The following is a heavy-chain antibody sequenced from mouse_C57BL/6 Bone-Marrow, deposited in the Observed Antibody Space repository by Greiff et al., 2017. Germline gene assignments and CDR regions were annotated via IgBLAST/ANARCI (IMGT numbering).Heavy chain of an antibody. J-gene: IGHJ1*03. D-gene: IGHD2-5*01. CDR3: ALYSIWYFDV. Sequence: QVQLKESGAELVRPGTSVKMSCKASGYTFTNYWIGWAKQRPGHGLEWIGDIYPGGGYTNSNDKFKGKATLTAAKSSSTAYMQFSSLTSEDSAIYYCALYSIWYFDVWGTGTTVTVSS. V-gene: IGHV1-63*01. CDR1: GYTFTNYW. CDR2: IYPGGGYT.